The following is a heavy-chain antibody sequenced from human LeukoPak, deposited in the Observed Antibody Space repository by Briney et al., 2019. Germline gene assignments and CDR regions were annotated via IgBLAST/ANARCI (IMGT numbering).Heavy chain of an antibody. CDR1: GLTFSSYG. D-gene: IGHD5-12*01. V-gene: IGHV3-30*02. Sequence: GGSLRLSCAASGLTFSSYGMHWVRQAPGEGLEWVAFIRYDGSNKSYADFVKGRFTISRDNSKNTLYLQMNILSAGDTAVYYCAKDGGLRFDNWGQGTLVTVSS. J-gene: IGHJ4*02. CDR2: IRYDGSNK. CDR3: AKDGGLRFDN.